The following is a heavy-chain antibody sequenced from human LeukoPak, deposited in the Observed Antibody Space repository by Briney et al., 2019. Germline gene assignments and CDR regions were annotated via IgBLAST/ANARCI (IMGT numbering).Heavy chain of an antibody. Sequence: GGSLRLSCEASGFTFNNYGMHWVRQAPGKGLEWVAFIRYDGSNKYYVDFVRDRFTISRDNSKNTLYLQTSSLRREDTAVYYCAKDNYYDTSGEHYPDAFDVWGQGTMVTVSS. CDR2: IRYDGSNK. CDR3: AKDNYYDTSGEHYPDAFDV. D-gene: IGHD3-22*01. J-gene: IGHJ3*01. CDR1: GFTFNNYG. V-gene: IGHV3-30*02.